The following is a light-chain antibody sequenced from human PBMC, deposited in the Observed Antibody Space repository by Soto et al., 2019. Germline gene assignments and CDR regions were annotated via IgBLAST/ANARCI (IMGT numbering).Light chain of an antibody. CDR2: GPS. Sequence: EIVLTQSPGTLSLSPGERATLSCRASQSVSSSFLAWYQQKPGQAPRLLIYGPSRRATGSPDRFSGSGSGTDFTLTISRLEPEDFAVYYCQQYGSSPRTFGQGTKVEIK. V-gene: IGKV3-20*01. J-gene: IGKJ1*01. CDR1: QSVSSSF. CDR3: QQYGSSPRT.